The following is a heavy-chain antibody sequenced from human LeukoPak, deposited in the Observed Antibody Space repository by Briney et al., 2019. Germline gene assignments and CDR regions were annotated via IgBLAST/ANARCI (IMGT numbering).Heavy chain of an antibody. V-gene: IGHV4-30-4*01. D-gene: IGHD3-9*01. CDR1: GGSINSVDYY. CDR2: IYYSDNT. J-gene: IGHJ3*02. Sequence: SQTLSLTCSVSGGSINSVDYYWSWIRQPPGKGLEWIGYIYYSDNTYYNPSLKSRVTISVDTSKNQFSLKLSSVTAADTAVYYCARHYNRAFDIWGQGTMVTVSS. CDR3: ARHYNRAFDI.